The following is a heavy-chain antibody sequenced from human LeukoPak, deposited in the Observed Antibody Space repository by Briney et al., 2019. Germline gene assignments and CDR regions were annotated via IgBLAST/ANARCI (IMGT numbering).Heavy chain of an antibody. V-gene: IGHV3-15*01. CDR3: SWVGRTLAPGTRTDYCDYMAV. CDR2: IQLQTDGWST. CDR1: GFSFTRAW. Sequence: TGGSLRLSCAASGFSFTRAWMSWVRQAPGKGLEWVGRIQLQTDGWSTDYSAPVKGRFTISRDHSKNTLFLQMNSLISEDTAMYYRSWVGRTLAPGTRTDYCDYMAVWGRGTTVTVSS. D-gene: IGHD1-26*01. J-gene: IGHJ6*03.